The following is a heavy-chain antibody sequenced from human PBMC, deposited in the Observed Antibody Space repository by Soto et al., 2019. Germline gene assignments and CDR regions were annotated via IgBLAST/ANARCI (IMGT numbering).Heavy chain of an antibody. D-gene: IGHD6-13*01. V-gene: IGHV6-1*01. Sequence: KQSQTLSLTCAISGDSVSSNSAAWNWIRQSPSRGLEWLGRTYYRSKWYNDYAGSVKSRITINPDTSKNQFSLQLNSVTPEDTAVYYCARAPPIAAAGTGYYYYYMDVWGKGTTVTVSS. CDR1: GDSVSSNSAA. CDR2: TYYRSKWYN. CDR3: ARAPPIAAAGTGYYYYYMDV. J-gene: IGHJ6*03.